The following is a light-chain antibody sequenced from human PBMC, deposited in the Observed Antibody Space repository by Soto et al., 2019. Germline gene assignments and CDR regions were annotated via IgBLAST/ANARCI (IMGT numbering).Light chain of an antibody. CDR3: QQYSDSVLT. CDR1: QTLTSNY. CDR2: GAA. Sequence: DIVLAQSPATLSLSPGERATLSCRASQTLTSNYLAWYQQKPGQAPRLLIHGAASRATGIPDRFSGSGSGTDFTLTISRLEPEDFAVYYCQQYSDSVLTFGGGTKVEIK. J-gene: IGKJ4*01. V-gene: IGKV3-20*01.